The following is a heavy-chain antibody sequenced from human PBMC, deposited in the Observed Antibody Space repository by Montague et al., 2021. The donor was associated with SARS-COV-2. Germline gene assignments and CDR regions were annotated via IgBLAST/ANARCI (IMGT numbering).Heavy chain of an antibody. V-gene: IGHV4-59*02. CDR3: ARGTMTADAFDI. D-gene: IGHD1-14*01. CDR1: GASVGSSD. CDR2: FYSVGST. J-gene: IGHJ3*02. Sequence: SETLSLTCTVSGASVGSSDWGWIRQSPGKGLEWIGCFYSVGSTDYNPSLKSRATISRDTSKNQFSLKVRSVTAADTAVYYCARGTMTADAFDIWGQGTMVTVPS.